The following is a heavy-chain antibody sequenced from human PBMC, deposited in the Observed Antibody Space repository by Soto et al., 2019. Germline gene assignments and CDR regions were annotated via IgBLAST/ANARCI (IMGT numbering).Heavy chain of an antibody. CDR2: MNSNNGNP. Sequence: ASVKVSCKTSGYTFTSYDINWVRQAPGRGLEWMGWMNSNNGNPGYAQKFQGRVTVTRDTSIRTVYMELSSLRSDDTAVYYCATSRFCHDRLCPFDYWGQGTLVTVS. V-gene: IGHV1-8*01. J-gene: IGHJ4*02. D-gene: IGHD3-16*02. CDR1: GYTFTSYD. CDR3: ATSRFCHDRLCPFDY.